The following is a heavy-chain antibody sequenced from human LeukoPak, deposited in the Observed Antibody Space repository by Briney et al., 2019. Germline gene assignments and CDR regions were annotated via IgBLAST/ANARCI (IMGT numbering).Heavy chain of an antibody. V-gene: IGHV4-59*01. J-gene: IGHJ4*02. CDR2: VYYSGST. CDR1: GGSISNSY. CDR3: ARKRASNDY. Sequence: PSETLSLTCTVSGGSISNSYWSWIRQPPGKGLEWIGSVYYSGSTNYNPSLKSRVAISVDTSRNQFSLKLNSMTAADTAMYYSARKRASNDYWGQGILVTVSS. D-gene: IGHD2-2*01.